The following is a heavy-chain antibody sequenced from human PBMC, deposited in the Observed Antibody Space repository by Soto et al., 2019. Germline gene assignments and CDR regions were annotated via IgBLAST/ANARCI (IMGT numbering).Heavy chain of an antibody. CDR3: TGEVASGY. D-gene: IGHD2-8*02. V-gene: IGHV3-30*03. CDR2: ISRDGRTT. Sequence: QVQLVESGRGVFQPGRSLRLSCAVSGFTVSSYGMHWVRQAPGKGLEWVAVISRDGRTTFYADSVKGRFTISRDNSRNTLFLEMNSLRGDDMAVYYCTGEVASGYWGQGTLVTVSS. J-gene: IGHJ4*02. CDR1: GFTVSSYG.